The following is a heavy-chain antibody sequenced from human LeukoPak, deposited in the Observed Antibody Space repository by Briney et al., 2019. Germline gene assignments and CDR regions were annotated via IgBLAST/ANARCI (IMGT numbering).Heavy chain of an antibody. D-gene: IGHD3-10*01. Sequence: PSETLSLTCAVYGGSFSGYNWSWIRKPPGKGLEWMGKISISGGTNYNPSLKSRVTISVDTSKNQFSLKLSSVTAADTAVYYCARAGTTYYYGSGSSIRFDPWGQGTLVTVSS. CDR2: ISISGGT. CDR1: GGSFSGYN. CDR3: ARAGTTYYYGSGSSIRFDP. V-gene: IGHV4-34*01. J-gene: IGHJ5*02.